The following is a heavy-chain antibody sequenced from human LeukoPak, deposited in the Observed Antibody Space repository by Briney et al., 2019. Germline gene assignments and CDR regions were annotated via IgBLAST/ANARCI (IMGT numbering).Heavy chain of an antibody. D-gene: IGHD3-3*01. CDR3: ARGLFLESLGLFDP. Sequence: SETLSLTCTVSGDSISSDNFWWGWIRQPPGKGLEWLGIIFHKGNTHYSSSLKSRVSVSVDTSKNQFSLKLSSVTAADTAVYYCARGLFLESLGLFDPWGQGTLVTVSS. CDR1: GDSISSDNFW. CDR2: IFHKGNT. V-gene: IGHV4-39*01. J-gene: IGHJ5*02.